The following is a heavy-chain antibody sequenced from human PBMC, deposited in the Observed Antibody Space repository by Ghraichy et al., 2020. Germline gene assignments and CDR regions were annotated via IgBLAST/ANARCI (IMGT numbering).Heavy chain of an antibody. J-gene: IGHJ4*02. CDR1: GGSISSSSYY. D-gene: IGHD6-13*01. CDR3: ARRSSVRDT. V-gene: IGHV4-39*01. Sequence: TLSLTCTVSGGSISSSSYYWGWIRQPPGKGLEWIGSIYYSGSTYYNPSLKSRVTISVDTSKNQFSLKLSSVTAADTAVYYCARRSSVRDTWGQGTLVTVSS. CDR2: IYYSGST.